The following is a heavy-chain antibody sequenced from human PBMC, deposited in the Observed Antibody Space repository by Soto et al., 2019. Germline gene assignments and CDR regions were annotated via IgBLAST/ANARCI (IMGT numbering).Heavy chain of an antibody. D-gene: IGHD2-15*01. V-gene: IGHV4-59*01. CDR2: IYYSGST. CDR1: GGSFSTYY. CDR3: ARDQGGPFDY. Sequence: LSLTCTVSGGSFSTYYWSWIRQPPGKGLEWIGYIYYSGSTNSNPSLKSRVTLSVDTSKNQFSLKLSSVTAADTAVYYCARDQGGPFDYWGQGTLVTVSS. J-gene: IGHJ4*02.